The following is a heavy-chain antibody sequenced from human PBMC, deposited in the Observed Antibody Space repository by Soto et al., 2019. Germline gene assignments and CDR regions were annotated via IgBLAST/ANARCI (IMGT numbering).Heavy chain of an antibody. J-gene: IGHJ4*02. CDR2: INRDGSEK. V-gene: IGHV3-7*01. Sequence: GGSLRLSCAASGFTFSSYCMSWVRQAPGKGLEWVANINRDGSEKNYLDSVKGRFTISRDNAKNSLFLQMNSLRAEDTAVYYCARALVVVVPTLLAYWGQGTRVTVSS. D-gene: IGHD2-2*01. CDR1: GFTFSSYC. CDR3: ARALVVVVPTLLAY.